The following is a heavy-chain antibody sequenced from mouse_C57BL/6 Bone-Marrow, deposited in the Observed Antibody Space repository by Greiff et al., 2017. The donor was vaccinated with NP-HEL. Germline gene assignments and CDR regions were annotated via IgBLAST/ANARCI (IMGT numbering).Heavy chain of an antibody. D-gene: IGHD2-4*01. J-gene: IGHJ4*01. CDR3: ARATYDDYDGAMDY. Sequence: VQLQQSGPELVKPGASVKISCKASGYTFTDYYVNWVKQSHGKSLEWIGDINPNNGGTSYNQKFKGTATLTVDKSSSTAYMELRSLTSEDSAVYYCARATYDDYDGAMDYWGQGTSVTVSS. CDR2: INPNNGGT. V-gene: IGHV1-26*01. CDR1: GYTFTDYY.